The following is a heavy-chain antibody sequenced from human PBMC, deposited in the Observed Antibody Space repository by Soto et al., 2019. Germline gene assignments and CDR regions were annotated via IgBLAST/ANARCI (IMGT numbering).Heavy chain of an antibody. V-gene: IGHV1-46*01. CDR1: GYTFTSYY. CDR3: ARVRKCYYGSGKSYSL. CDR2: INPSGGST. D-gene: IGHD3-10*01. Sequence: ASVKVSCKASGYTFTSYYMHWVRQAPGQGLEWMGIINPSGGSTSYAQKFQGRVTMTRDTSTSTVYMELSSLRSEDTAVYYCARVRKCYYGSGKSYSLWAQGTLVTVSS. J-gene: IGHJ4*02.